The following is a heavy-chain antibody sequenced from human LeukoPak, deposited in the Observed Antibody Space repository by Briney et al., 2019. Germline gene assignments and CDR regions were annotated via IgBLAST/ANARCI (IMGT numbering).Heavy chain of an antibody. D-gene: IGHD3-22*01. J-gene: IGHJ3*02. CDR1: GFTFNSYN. Sequence: GGSLRLSCAASGFTFNSYNMNRVRQAPGKGLEWVSYISSSSTTIYDADSVKGRFTISRDNAKNSLYLQMNSLRAEDTAVYYCARDKSHYDSRAHAFDIWGQGTMVTVSS. V-gene: IGHV3-48*01. CDR2: ISSSSTTI. CDR3: ARDKSHYDSRAHAFDI.